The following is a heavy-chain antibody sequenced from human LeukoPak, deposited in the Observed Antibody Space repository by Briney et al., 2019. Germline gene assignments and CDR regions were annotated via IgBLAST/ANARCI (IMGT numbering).Heavy chain of an antibody. Sequence: GASVKVSCKASGYTFTSYGISWVRQAPGQGLEWMGWISAYNGNTNYAQKLQGRVTMTTDTSTSTAYMELRSLRSDDTGVYYCARGAYYYDSSGYPSPQYYFDYRGQGTLVTVSS. J-gene: IGHJ4*02. CDR2: ISAYNGNT. CDR1: GYTFTSYG. D-gene: IGHD3-22*01. CDR3: ARGAYYYDSSGYPSPQYYFDY. V-gene: IGHV1-18*01.